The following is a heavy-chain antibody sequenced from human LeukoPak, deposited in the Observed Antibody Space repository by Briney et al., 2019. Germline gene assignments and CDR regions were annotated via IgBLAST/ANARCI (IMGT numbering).Heavy chain of an antibody. CDR1: GGSVTSTNW. CDR2: VHLDGRT. V-gene: IGHV4-4*02. D-gene: IGHD6-25*01. Sequence: SETLSLTCDVSGGSVTSTNWWTWFRHPPGKGLEWIGEVHLDGRTNYNPSLKSRLVMSADLPENHISLKLTSLTAADTAVYYCAREGGFYRPLDYSGQGTLVTVSS. CDR3: AREGGFYRPLDY. J-gene: IGHJ4*02.